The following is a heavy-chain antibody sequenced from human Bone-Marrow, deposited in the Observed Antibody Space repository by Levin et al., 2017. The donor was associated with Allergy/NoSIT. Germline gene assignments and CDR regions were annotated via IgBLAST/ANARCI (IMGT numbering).Heavy chain of an antibody. J-gene: IGHJ4*02. V-gene: IGHV3-48*03. CDR1: GFTFDNSE. CDR2: VSSGGGGII. D-gene: IGHD6-19*01. Sequence: PGGSLRLSCVASGFTFDNSEMNWVRQAPGKGLQWVSYVSSGGGGIIHYEASERGRSIVSRDNAKKSLYLQMNSLRAEDTAVYYCARQGSGWVFDSWGQGIQVTVSS. CDR3: ARQGSGWVFDS.